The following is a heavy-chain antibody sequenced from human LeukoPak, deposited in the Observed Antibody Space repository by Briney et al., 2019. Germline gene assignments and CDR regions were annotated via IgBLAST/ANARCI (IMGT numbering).Heavy chain of an antibody. J-gene: IGHJ4*02. V-gene: IGHV3-66*01. CDR2: IYSGGST. D-gene: IGHD6-13*01. CDR3: ARDPAAAGLDY. Sequence: GGSLRLSCAASGFTFSSYSMNWVRQAPGKGLEWVSVIYSGGSTYYADTVKGRFTISRDNSKNTLYLQMNSLRAEDTAVYYCARDPAAAGLDYWGQGTLVTVSS. CDR1: GFTFSSYS.